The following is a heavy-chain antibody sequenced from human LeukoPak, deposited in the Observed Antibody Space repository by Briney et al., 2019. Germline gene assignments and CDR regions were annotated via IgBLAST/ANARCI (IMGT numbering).Heavy chain of an antibody. D-gene: IGHD6-19*01. J-gene: IGHJ4*02. Sequence: GGSLRLSCAASGFTFNNYWMSWVRQPPGKGLEWVANIKVAGSTKYYVDSVKGRFTISRDNAKSSLYLQMSSLRAEDTAVYYCAKGTNGGWYDYWGQGTLVTVSS. CDR1: GFTFNNYW. V-gene: IGHV3-7*01. CDR2: IKVAGSTK. CDR3: AKGTNGGWYDY.